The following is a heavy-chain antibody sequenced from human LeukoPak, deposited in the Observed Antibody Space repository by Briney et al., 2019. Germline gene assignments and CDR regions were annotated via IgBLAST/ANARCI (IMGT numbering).Heavy chain of an antibody. J-gene: IGHJ4*02. CDR2: ISYDGSNK. CDR1: GFTFSSYA. CDR3: ARDPVNYYDSSGYPAPLDY. V-gene: IGHV3-30-3*01. D-gene: IGHD3-22*01. Sequence: GGSLRLSCAASGFTFSSYAMHWVRQAPGKGLEWVAVISYDGSNKYYADSVKGRFTISRDNSKNTLYLQMNSLRAEDTAVYYCARDPVNYYDSSGYPAPLDYWGQGTLVTVSS.